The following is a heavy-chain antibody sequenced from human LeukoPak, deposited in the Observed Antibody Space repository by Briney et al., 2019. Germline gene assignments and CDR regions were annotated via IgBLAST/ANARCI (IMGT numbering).Heavy chain of an antibody. CDR1: GYTFTYFY. D-gene: IGHD6-13*01. Sequence: ASVKVSCKASGYTFTYFYIHWVRQAPGQGLEWMGIINPSGDSTTYAQKFQGRVTMTRDMSTTTVYMELSSLRSEDTAVYYCARDRGLSSSLTSIDYWGQGTLVTVSS. V-gene: IGHV1-46*01. J-gene: IGHJ4*02. CDR3: ARDRGLSSSLTSIDY. CDR2: INPSGDST.